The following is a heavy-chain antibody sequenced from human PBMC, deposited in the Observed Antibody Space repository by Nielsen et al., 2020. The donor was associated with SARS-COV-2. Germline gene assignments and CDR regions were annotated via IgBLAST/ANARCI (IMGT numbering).Heavy chain of an antibody. CDR3: ARGGGGSYQMYYFDY. Sequence: WVRQAPGQGLEWMGGIIPIFGTANYAQKFQGRVTITADESTSTAYMELSSLRAEDTAVYYCARGGGGSYQMYYFDYWGQGTLVTVSS. CDR2: IIPIFGTA. V-gene: IGHV1-69*01. J-gene: IGHJ4*02. D-gene: IGHD1-26*01.